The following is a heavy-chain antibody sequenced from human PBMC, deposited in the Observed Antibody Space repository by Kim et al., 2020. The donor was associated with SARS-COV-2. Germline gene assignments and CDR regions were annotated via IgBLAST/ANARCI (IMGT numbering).Heavy chain of an antibody. D-gene: IGHD6-6*01. J-gene: IGHJ1*01. CDR1: GFTFSSYA. CDR3: ARPYSSSSRHFQH. CDR2: ISYDGSNK. Sequence: GGSLRLSCAASGFTFSSYAMHWVRQAPGKGLEWVAVISYDGSNKYYADSVKGRFTISRDNSKNTLYLQMNSLRAEDTAVYYCARPYSSSSRHFQHWGQGTLVTVSS. V-gene: IGHV3-30-3*01.